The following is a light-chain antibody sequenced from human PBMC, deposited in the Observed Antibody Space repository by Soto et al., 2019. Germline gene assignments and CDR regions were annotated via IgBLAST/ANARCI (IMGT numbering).Light chain of an antibody. CDR1: QSVNSH. CDR2: GAS. CDR3: QQYSSWPLT. J-gene: IGKJ4*01. V-gene: IGKV3-15*01. Sequence: EKVMTQSPATLSVSPGERATLSCRASQSVNSHLAWYQQKPGQAPRLLSYGASTRATGVPARFSGSGSGTEFTLTISSLQSEDSAVYYCQQYSSWPLTFGGGTKVEIK.